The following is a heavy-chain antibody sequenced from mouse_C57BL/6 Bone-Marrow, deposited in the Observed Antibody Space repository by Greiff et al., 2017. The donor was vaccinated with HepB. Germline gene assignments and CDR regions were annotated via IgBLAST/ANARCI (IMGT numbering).Heavy chain of an antibody. J-gene: IGHJ4*01. V-gene: IGHV1-81*01. CDR1: GYTFPSYG. CDR2: IYPRSGNT. CDR3: ARDALRYYYAMDY. Sequence: QVQLQQSGAELARPGASVKLSCKASGYTFPSYGISWVKQRTGQGLEWIGEIYPRSGNTYYNEKFKGKATLTADKSSSTAYMELRSLTSEDSAVYVCARDALRYYYAMDYWGQGTSVTVSS. D-gene: IGHD1-1*01.